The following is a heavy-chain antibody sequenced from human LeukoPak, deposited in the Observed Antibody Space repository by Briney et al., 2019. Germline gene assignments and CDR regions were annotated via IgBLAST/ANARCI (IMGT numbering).Heavy chain of an antibody. D-gene: IGHD3-3*01. Sequence: GEFLKISCEGSGYTFSSYWIGWVRQMPGKGLEWMGIIYPGDSDTRYSPSLQGQVTISVDTSIGTAYLQWSSLKASDTAIYYCARQNDFRLDYWGQGTLVTVSS. J-gene: IGHJ4*02. V-gene: IGHV5-51*01. CDR3: ARQNDFRLDY. CDR1: GYTFSSYW. CDR2: IYPGDSDT.